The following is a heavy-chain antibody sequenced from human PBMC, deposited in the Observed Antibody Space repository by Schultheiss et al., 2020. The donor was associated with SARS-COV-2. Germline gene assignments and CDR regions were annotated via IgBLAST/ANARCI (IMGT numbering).Heavy chain of an antibody. CDR3: AKGAVAGDDAFDL. D-gene: IGHD6-19*01. CDR1: GFTFSSYT. V-gene: IGHV3-NL1*01. CDR2: ISGSGDKT. J-gene: IGHJ3*01. Sequence: GGSLRLSCAASGFTFSSYTMHWVRQAPGKGLEWVSGISGSGDKTYYADSVKGRFTMSRDNSRNTLYLQMHILRPEDTAVYYCAKGAVAGDDAFDLWGQGTLVTVSS.